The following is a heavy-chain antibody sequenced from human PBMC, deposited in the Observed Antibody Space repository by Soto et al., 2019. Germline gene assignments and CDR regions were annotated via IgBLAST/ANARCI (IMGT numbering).Heavy chain of an antibody. CDR1: GYTFTSYY. V-gene: IGHV1-46*01. J-gene: IGHJ6*02. D-gene: IGHD3-9*01. CDR3: ARNILIVYHYYYGMDV. Sequence: SVKVSCKASGYTFTSYYMHWVRQAPGQGLEWMGIINPSGGSTSYAQKFQGRVTMTRDTSTSTVYMELSSLRSEDTAVYYCARNILIVYHYYYGMDVWRPGITVPVS. CDR2: INPSGGST.